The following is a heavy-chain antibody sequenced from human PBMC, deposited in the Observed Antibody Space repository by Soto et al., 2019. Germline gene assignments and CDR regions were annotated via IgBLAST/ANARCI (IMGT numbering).Heavy chain of an antibody. D-gene: IGHD2-15*01. Sequence: GGSLRLSWAASGFTFSSYSMNWVRQAPGKGLEWVSYISSSSSTIYYADSVKGRFTISRDNAKNSLYPQMNSLRAEDTAVYYCARDRVAATPYYYYYMDVWGKGTTVTVSS. CDR3: ARDRVAATPYYYYYMDV. CDR2: ISSSSSTI. V-gene: IGHV3-48*01. CDR1: GFTFSSYS. J-gene: IGHJ6*03.